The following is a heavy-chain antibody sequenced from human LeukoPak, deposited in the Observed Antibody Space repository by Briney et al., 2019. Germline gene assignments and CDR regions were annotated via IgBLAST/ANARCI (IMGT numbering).Heavy chain of an antibody. CDR1: GYTFSDYY. CDR2: NNPNSGDT. CDR3: ARAGVWDYSDTSGYHNGAFDI. J-gene: IGHJ3*02. Sequence: ASVKVSCKASGYTFSDYYIHWVRQAPGQGLEWMGRNNPNSGDTNYAQKFQGRVTMTRDTSISTAYMELSRLRSDDTALYYCARAGVWDYSDTSGYHNGAFDIWGQGTMVTVSS. D-gene: IGHD3-22*01. V-gene: IGHV1-2*06.